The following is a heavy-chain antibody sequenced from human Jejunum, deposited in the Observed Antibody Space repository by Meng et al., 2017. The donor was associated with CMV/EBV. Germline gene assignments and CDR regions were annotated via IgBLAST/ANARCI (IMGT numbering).Heavy chain of an antibody. Sequence: GFTLSSYEMNWVRQAPGKGLEWVSYVHNGSITTHYADSVKGQFTISRDNAKNSLYLQMNSLRAEDTAVYYCARWGDEGATFGFDYWGQGTLVTVSS. J-gene: IGHJ4*02. CDR3: ARWGDEGATFGFDY. CDR2: VHNGSITT. D-gene: IGHD1-26*01. CDR1: GFTLSSYE. V-gene: IGHV3-48*03.